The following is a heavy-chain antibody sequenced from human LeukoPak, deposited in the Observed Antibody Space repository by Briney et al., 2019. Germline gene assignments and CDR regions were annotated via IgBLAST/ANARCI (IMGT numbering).Heavy chain of an antibody. J-gene: IGHJ6*03. Sequence: PSETLSLTCTVSGGSISSYYWSWIRQPPGKGLEWIGYIYYSGSTNYNPSLKSRVTISVDTSKNQFSLKLSSVTAADTAVYYCARWRWLHYYMDVWGKGTTVTVSS. CDR3: ARWRWLHYYMDV. CDR2: IYYSGST. D-gene: IGHD5-24*01. V-gene: IGHV4-59*01. CDR1: GGSISSYY.